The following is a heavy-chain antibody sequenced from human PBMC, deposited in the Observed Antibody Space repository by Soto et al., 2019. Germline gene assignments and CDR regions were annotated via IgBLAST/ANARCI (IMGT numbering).Heavy chain of an antibody. Sequence: SETLSLTCTVSGGSISSYYWSWIRQPPGKGLEWIGYIYYSGSTNYNPSLKSRVTISVDTSKNQFSLKLSSVTAADTAVYYCARGAAYCDGDCPYYFDYWGQGTLVTVSS. V-gene: IGHV4-59*01. J-gene: IGHJ4*02. CDR2: IYYSGST. CDR3: ARGAAYCDGDCPYYFDY. D-gene: IGHD2-21*01. CDR1: GGSISSYY.